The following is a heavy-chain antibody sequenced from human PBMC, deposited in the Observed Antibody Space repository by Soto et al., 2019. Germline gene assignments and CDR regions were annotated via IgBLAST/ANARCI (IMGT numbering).Heavy chain of an antibody. J-gene: IGHJ5*02. CDR3: ARYYRGINWFDP. CDR2: IYHSGST. D-gene: IGHD3-10*01. V-gene: IGHV4-4*02. Sequence: PSETLSLTFAVSGGSISSSHWWSWVRQPPGKGLEWIGEIYHSGSTNYNPSLKSRVTISVDKSKNQFSLKLSSVTAADTAVYYCARYYRGINWFDPWGQGTLVTVSS. CDR1: GGSISSSHW.